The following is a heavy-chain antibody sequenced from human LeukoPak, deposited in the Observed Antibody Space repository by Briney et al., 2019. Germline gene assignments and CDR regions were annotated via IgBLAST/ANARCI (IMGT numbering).Heavy chain of an antibody. CDR1: GYTFTSYD. CDR3: ARGVTVFGVAPDH. Sequence: GASVKVSCKTSGYTFTSYDIKWVRQAPGQGLEWIGWMNPNSANTGYAQKFQGRVTISRNISIGTAYMELSSLTSEDTAVYYCARGVTVFGVAPDHWGQGTLVTVSS. V-gene: IGHV1-8*01. D-gene: IGHD3-3*01. J-gene: IGHJ4*02. CDR2: MNPNSANT.